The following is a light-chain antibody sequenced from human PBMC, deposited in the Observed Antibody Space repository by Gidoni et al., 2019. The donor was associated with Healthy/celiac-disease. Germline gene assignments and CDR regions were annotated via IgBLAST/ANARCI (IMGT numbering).Light chain of an antibody. CDR2: SNN. CDR3: AAWDDSLNGNV. V-gene: IGLV1-44*01. J-gene: IGLJ1*01. Sequence: QSVLTQPPSASGTPGQRVTIACSGSSSNVGRNTLNWYQQLPGTAPKLLLYSNNQRPSGVPDRFSGSKSGPSASLAISGLQSEDEADYYCAAWDDSLNGNVFGTGTKVTVL. CDR1: SSNVGRNT.